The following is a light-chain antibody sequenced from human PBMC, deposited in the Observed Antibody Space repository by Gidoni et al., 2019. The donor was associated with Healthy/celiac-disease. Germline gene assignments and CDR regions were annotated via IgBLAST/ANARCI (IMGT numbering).Light chain of an antibody. CDR3: QQRSNWPLT. CDR2: DAS. Sequence: VLTQSPATLSLSPGERATLSCRASQSVSSYLAWYQQKPGQAPRLLIYDASNRATGIPARFSGSGSGTDFTLTISSLEPEDFAVYYCQQRSNWPLTFGGGTKVEIK. V-gene: IGKV3-11*01. J-gene: IGKJ4*01. CDR1: QSVSSY.